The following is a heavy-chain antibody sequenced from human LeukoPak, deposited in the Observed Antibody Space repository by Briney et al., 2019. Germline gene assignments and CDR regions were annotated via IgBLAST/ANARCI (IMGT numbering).Heavy chain of an antibody. CDR1: GFTFSSYS. J-gene: IGHJ4*02. D-gene: IGHD4-17*01. CDR2: ISSSSSYI. Sequence: GGSLRLSCAASGFTFSSYSMNWVRQAPGKGLEWVSSISSSSSYIYYADSVKGRFTISRDNAKNSLYLQMNSLRAEDTAVYYCVREGGIGDYAFDYWGQGTLVTVSS. CDR3: VREGGIGDYAFDY. V-gene: IGHV3-21*01.